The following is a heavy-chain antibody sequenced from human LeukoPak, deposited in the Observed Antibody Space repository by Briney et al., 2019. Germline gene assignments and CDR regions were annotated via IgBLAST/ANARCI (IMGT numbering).Heavy chain of an antibody. CDR1: GYTFTSYY. V-gene: IGHV1-2*02. Sequence: GASVKVSCKASGYTFTSYYMHWVRQAPGQGLEWMGWINPNSGGTNYAQKFQGRVTMTRDTSISTAYMELSRLRSDDTAVYYCARDSKMATIRTHAFDIWGQGTMVTVSS. CDR2: INPNSGGT. CDR3: ARDSKMATIRTHAFDI. D-gene: IGHD5-24*01. J-gene: IGHJ3*02.